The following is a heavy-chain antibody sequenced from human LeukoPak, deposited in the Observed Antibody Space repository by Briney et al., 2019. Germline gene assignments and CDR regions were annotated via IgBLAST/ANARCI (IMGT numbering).Heavy chain of an antibody. CDR1: GFTFSSSA. V-gene: IGHV3-23*01. Sequence: LSGGSLRLSCAASGFTFSSSAMSWVRLAPGKGLEWVSGISGSDGSTYYADSVKGRFTISRDNAKNSLYLQMNSLRAEDTAVYYCASFTRGQLPGPNLHWGQGTLVTVSS. CDR3: ASFTRGQLPGPNLH. CDR2: ISGSDGST. J-gene: IGHJ4*02. D-gene: IGHD2-2*01.